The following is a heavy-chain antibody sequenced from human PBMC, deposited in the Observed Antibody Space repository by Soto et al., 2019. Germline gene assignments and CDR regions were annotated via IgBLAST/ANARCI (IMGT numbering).Heavy chain of an antibody. V-gene: IGHV3-15*01. J-gene: IGHJ3*02. Sequence: GESLKISCAASGFTFNDAWTTWVRQAPGKGLEWVGRIKTKTDGGTTDYAAPVKGRFTISRDDSKNTVYLQMNSLKIEDTGVYYCTTERCTGTNCYVKNAFDSWGQGTMVTVSS. CDR3: TTERCTGTNCYVKNAFDS. CDR2: IKTKTDGGTT. CDR1: GFTFNDAW. D-gene: IGHD2-2*01.